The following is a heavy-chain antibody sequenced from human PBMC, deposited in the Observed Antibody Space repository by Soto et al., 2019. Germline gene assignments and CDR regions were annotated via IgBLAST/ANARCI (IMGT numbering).Heavy chain of an antibody. CDR2: KWYDGSKK. CDR1: GFTFKSYG. D-gene: IGHD1-26*01. J-gene: IGHJ4*02. CDR3: ARGAGVVGATLDY. Sequence: QVQLVESGGGVVQPGRSLRLSCATSGFTFKSYGMHWVRQAPGKGLEWVAVKWYDGSKKYYADSVKGRLTISRDDSKNTLHLQMSSLRAEETAIYYCARGAGVVGATLDYWGQGTLVTVSS. V-gene: IGHV3-33*01.